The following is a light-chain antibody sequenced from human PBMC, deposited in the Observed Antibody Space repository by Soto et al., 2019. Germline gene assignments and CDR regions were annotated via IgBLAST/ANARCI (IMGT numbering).Light chain of an antibody. V-gene: IGKV3-15*01. CDR1: QSVSTN. J-gene: IGKJ2*01. Sequence: EIVLTQSPGTLSVSPGERATLSCRASQSVSTNFAWFQQKPGQAPRLLIYGASTRATGIPARFSSSGSGTEFTLTINSLQYEDVAVYYCQQSNTWPYTFGQGTKLEV. CDR2: GAS. CDR3: QQSNTWPYT.